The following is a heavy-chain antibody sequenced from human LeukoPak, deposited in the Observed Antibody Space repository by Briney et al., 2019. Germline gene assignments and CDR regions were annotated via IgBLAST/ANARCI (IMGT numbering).Heavy chain of an antibody. Sequence: GGSLRLSCAASGFSFSNYGMHWVRQAPGKGLEWVAVVSSDGSDKYYADSVKGRFTISRDNSRNTLYLQMNSLRVEDTAMYYWAARGFWLSNSCFAHTFDTRGQGTMVAVFS. CDR3: AARGFWLSNSCFAHTFDT. CDR1: GFSFSNYG. D-gene: IGHD2-2*01. V-gene: IGHV3-30*03. J-gene: IGHJ3*02. CDR2: VSSDGSDK.